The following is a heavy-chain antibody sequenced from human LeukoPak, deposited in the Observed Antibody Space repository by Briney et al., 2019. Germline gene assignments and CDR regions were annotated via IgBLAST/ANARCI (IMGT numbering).Heavy chain of an antibody. CDR2: FDPEDGET. V-gene: IGHV1-69-2*01. D-gene: IGHD3-10*01. CDR1: GYTFTDYY. Sequence: ASVKVSCKASGYTFTDYYMHWVQQAPGKRLEWMGRFDPEDGETIYAEKFQGRVTITADTSTDTAYMELSSLRSEDTAVYYYATDRWDNPPSPYYYGSGSYPKLDYWGQGTLVTVSS. J-gene: IGHJ4*02. CDR3: ATDRWDNPPSPYYYGSGSYPKLDY.